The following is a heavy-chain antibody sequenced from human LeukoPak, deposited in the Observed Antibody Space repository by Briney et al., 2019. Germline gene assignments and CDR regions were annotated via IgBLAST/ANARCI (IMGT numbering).Heavy chain of an antibody. Sequence: GGSLRLSCAASEVTFSNYWMHWVRHAPGKGLVWVSRINSDGSSTNYADSVKGRFTISRDNAKNTLYLQMNSLRAEDTAVYYCARAGYSYGYVDYWGQGTLVTVSS. V-gene: IGHV3-74*01. D-gene: IGHD5-18*01. CDR1: EVTFSNYW. CDR3: ARAGYSYGYVDY. J-gene: IGHJ4*02. CDR2: INSDGSST.